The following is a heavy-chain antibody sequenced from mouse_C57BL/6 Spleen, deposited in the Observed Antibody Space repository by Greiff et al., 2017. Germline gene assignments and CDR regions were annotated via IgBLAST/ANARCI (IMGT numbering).Heavy chain of an antibody. CDR1: GYTFTSYW. V-gene: IGHV1-69*01. J-gene: IGHJ1*03. CDR2: IDPSDSYT. Sequence: QVQLQQPGAELVMPGASVKLSCKASGYTFTSYWMHWVKQRPGQGLEWIGEIDPSDSYTNYNQKFKGKSTLTVDKSSSTAYMQLSSLTSEDSAVYYCARTLYGSSYGYFDVWGTGTTVTVSS. CDR3: ARTLYGSSYGYFDV. D-gene: IGHD1-1*01.